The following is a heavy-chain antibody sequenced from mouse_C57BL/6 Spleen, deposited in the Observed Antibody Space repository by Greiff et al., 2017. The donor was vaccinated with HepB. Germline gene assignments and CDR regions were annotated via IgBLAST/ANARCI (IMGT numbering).Heavy chain of an antibody. CDR1: GFTFSDYG. CDR2: ISSGSSTI. D-gene: IGHD2-4*01. CDR3: ARVSYYDYDAGYYYAMDY. Sequence: DVQLVESGGGLVKPGGSLKLSCAASGFTFSDYGMHWVRQAPEKGLEWVAYISSGSSTIYYADTVKGRFTISRDNAKNTLFLQMTSLRSEDTAMYDCARVSYYDYDAGYYYAMDYWGQGTSVTVSS. V-gene: IGHV5-17*01. J-gene: IGHJ4*01.